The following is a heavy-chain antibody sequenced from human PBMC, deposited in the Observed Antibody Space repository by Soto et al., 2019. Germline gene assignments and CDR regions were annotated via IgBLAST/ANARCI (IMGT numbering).Heavy chain of an antibody. D-gene: IGHD1-20*01. V-gene: IGHV3-74*01. J-gene: IGHJ4*02. CDR2: IDGVVAGT. CDR3: TTVCEY. Sequence: EVQRVQSGGGSVQPGGSLRLSCAASGFTFTNYWMHWVRQVPGKGLGWVSRIDGVVAGTSYSDSVRGRFTISRDNAENMLYMQMNIMSVEDTAVYYCTTVCEYWGQGTLVTVSA. CDR1: GFTFTNYW.